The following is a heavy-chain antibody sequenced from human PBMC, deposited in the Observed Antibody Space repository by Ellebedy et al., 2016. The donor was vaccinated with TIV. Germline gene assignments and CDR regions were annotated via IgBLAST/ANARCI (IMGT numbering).Heavy chain of an antibody. CDR3: AGHPADFDF. J-gene: IGHJ4*02. Sequence: SETLSLXXTVSGGSISSYYWSWIRQPPGKGLEWIGYIYYSGSTNYNPSLKSRVTISGDRSNNQFSLRLSSVTAADTAVYYCAGHPADFDFWGQGTLVTVSS. V-gene: IGHV4-59*12. CDR1: GGSISSYY. CDR2: IYYSGST.